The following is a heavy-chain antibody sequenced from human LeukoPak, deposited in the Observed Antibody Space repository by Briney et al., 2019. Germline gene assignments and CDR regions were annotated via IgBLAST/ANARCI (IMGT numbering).Heavy chain of an antibody. CDR3: ARGGGYDFWSGCYTYPFDY. V-gene: IGHV3-13*01. CDR2: IGTAGDT. CDR1: GFTFSSYD. D-gene: IGHD3-3*01. Sequence: GGSLRLSCAASGFTFSSYDMHWVRQATGKGLEWVSAIGTAGDTYYPGSVKGRFTISRENAKNSLYLQMNSLRAGDTAVYYCARGGGYDFWSGCYTYPFDYWGQGTLITVSS. J-gene: IGHJ4*02.